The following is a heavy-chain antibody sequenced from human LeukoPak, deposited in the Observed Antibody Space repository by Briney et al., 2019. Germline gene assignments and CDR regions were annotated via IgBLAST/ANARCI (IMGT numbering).Heavy chain of an antibody. CDR1: GYTFTDYY. D-gene: IGHD1-26*01. CDR3: ARDLASTSNWEFAY. J-gene: IGHJ4*02. Sequence: ASVKVSCKASGYTFTDYYMQWVRQARGEGVEWMGRINLKSGGTERLQGFHGRVTLTRDASISTAYMELSSLRSDDTAVYYCARDLASTSNWEFAYWGQGTPVTVSP. CDR2: INLKSGGT. V-gene: IGHV1-2*06.